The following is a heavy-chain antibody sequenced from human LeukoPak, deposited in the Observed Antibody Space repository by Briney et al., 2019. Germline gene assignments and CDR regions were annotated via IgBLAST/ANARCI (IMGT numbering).Heavy chain of an antibody. V-gene: IGHV3-7*01. CDR3: ARHLSYGSGSYYNFGY. J-gene: IGHJ4*02. CDR1: GFTFSNYW. CDR2: MKQDGSEK. D-gene: IGHD3-10*01. Sequence: PGGSLRLSCAASGFTFSNYWMSWVRQAPGKGLEWVANMKQDGSEKYYVDSVKGRFTISRDNAKDSLYLQMNSLRAEDTAVYYCARHLSYGSGSYYNFGYWGQGTLVTVSS.